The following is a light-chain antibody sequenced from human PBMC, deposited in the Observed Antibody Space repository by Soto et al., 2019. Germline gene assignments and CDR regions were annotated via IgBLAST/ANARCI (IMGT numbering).Light chain of an antibody. V-gene: IGKV3-15*01. CDR3: QHYGSSPFT. CDR1: QSVADN. J-gene: IGKJ4*01. CDR2: SAS. Sequence: VVMTQSPATLSVSPGERATLSCRASQSVADNLAWYHQRPGQAPRLLIYSASARATGVPARFSGSGSGTEFTLTISSLQSEDFAVYYCQHYGSSPFTFGGGTRVEIK.